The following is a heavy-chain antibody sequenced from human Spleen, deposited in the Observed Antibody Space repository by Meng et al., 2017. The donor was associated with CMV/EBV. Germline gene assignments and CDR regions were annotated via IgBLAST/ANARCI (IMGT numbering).Heavy chain of an antibody. CDR3: TRVSGMDV. Sequence: GESLKISCTASGFTFGDNAMNWVRQAPGKGLEWVGFIRSKAYGGTTEYAASVEGRFTISRDDSKSIAYLQMNSLKTEDTAVYYCTRVSGMDVWGQGTTVTVSS. V-gene: IGHV3-49*04. CDR2: IRSKAYGGTT. CDR1: GFTFGDNA. J-gene: IGHJ6*02.